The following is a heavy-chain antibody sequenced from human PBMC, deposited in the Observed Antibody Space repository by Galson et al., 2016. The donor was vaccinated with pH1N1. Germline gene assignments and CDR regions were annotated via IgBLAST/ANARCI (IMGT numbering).Heavy chain of an antibody. CDR3: ARTAYGSDFDY. J-gene: IGHJ4*03. CDR2: TIYNSANT. Sequence: SLISSTSTAGVAFNGYAFWCCRQPPGKRGEGGSETIYNSANTNYKASLRGRFTISRHNSKSHLSLQLGTLTVDDTALYYCARTAYGSDFDYWGQGTLVTVSS. CDR1: GVAFNGYA. D-gene: IGHD2-21*01. V-gene: IGHV3-20*03.